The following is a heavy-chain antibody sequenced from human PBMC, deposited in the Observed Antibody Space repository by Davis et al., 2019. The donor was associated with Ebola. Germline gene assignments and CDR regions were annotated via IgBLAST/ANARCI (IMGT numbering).Heavy chain of an antibody. CDR1: GFTFSSYS. CDR2: ISSSSSYI. Sequence: GESLKISCAASGFTFSSYSMNWVRQAPGKGLEWVSSISSSSSYIYYADSVKGRFTISRDNAKNSLYLQMNSLRAEDTAVYYCARDYVRQGPGWFDPWGQGTLVTVSS. D-gene: IGHD3-16*01. CDR3: ARDYVRQGPGWFDP. V-gene: IGHV3-21*01. J-gene: IGHJ5*02.